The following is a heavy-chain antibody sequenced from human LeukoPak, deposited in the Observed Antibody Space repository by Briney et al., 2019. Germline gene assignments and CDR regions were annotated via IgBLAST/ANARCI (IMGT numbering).Heavy chain of an antibody. Sequence: GGSLRLSCTVSGFTVSSNSMSWVRQAPGKGLEWVSFIYSDNTHYSDSVKGRFTISRDNSKNTLYLQMNSLRADDTAVYYCARRAGAYSHPYDYWGQGTLVTVSS. CDR2: IYSDNT. J-gene: IGHJ4*02. D-gene: IGHD4/OR15-4a*01. V-gene: IGHV3-53*01. CDR1: GFTVSSNS. CDR3: ARRAGAYSHPYDY.